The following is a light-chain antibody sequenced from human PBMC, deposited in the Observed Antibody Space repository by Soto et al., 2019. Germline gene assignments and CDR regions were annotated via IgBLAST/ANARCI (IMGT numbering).Light chain of an antibody. CDR2: AAS. CDR1: QSISVY. CDR3: QQSYTSPIT. V-gene: IGKV1-39*01. Sequence: DIQLTQSPSSVSTSVGDGVTIXXRKSQSISVYLNWYQQKPGKAPKLXIYAASNLQSGVPSRFSGSGSGTDFTLAISSLQPGDFATYYCQQSYTSPITFGQGTRLEIK. J-gene: IGKJ5*01.